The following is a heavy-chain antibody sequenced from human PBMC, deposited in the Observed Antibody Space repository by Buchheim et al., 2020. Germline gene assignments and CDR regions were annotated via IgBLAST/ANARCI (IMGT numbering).Heavy chain of an antibody. CDR2: IIPILGIA. J-gene: IGHJ4*02. D-gene: IGHD3-22*01. Sequence: QVQLVQSGAEMKKPGSSVKVSCKASGGTFSSYAISWVRQAPGQGLEWMGRIIPILGIANYAQKFQGRVTITADKSTSTAYMELSSLRSEDTAVYYCARDYYDSSGYYYVYDSALDYWGQGTL. CDR1: GGTFSSYA. CDR3: ARDYYDSSGYYYVYDSALDY. V-gene: IGHV1-69*04.